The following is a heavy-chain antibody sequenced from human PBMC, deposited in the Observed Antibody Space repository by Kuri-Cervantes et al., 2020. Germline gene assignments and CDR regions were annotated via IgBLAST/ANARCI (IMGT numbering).Heavy chain of an antibody. V-gene: IGHV3-23*01. CDR2: ISGSGGST. CDR1: GFTFDDYA. J-gene: IGHJ4*02. Sequence: ETLSLTCAASGFTFDDYAMHWVRQAPGKGLEWVSAISGSGGSTYYADSVKGRFTISRDNSKNTLYLQMNSLRAEDTAVYYCAKSPRVYYGDYPPDYWGQGTLVTVSS. CDR3: AKSPRVYYGDYPPDY. D-gene: IGHD4-17*01.